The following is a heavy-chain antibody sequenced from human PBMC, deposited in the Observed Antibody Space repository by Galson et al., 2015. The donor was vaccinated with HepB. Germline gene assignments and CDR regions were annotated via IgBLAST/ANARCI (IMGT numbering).Heavy chain of an antibody. CDR1: GYTFTNYY. Sequence: SVKVSCKASGYTFTNYYIHWVRQAPGQGLEWMGIIHPSGGSTSCAQKFQGRVTLTRDTSTSTVYMELSSLRSDDTAVYYCARSFWNSGLDWGQGTLVTVSS. V-gene: IGHV1-46*03. J-gene: IGHJ4*02. CDR3: ARSFWNSGLD. CDR2: IHPSGGST. D-gene: IGHD2/OR15-2a*01.